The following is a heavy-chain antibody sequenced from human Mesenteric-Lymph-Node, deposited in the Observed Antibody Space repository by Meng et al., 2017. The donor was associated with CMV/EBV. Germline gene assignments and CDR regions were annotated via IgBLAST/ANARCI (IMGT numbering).Heavy chain of an antibody. D-gene: IGHD3-10*01. V-gene: IGHV1-2*06. CDR2: INPNSGGT. CDR1: GYTFTGNY. J-gene: IGHJ5*02. CDR3: ARDHYGSGSYSGVLS. Sequence: SGYTFTGNYLHWVRQAPGQGLEWMGRINPNSGGTNYAQKFQGRVTMTRDTSISTAYMELSRLRSDDTAVYYCARDHYGSGSYSGVLSWGQGTLVTVSS.